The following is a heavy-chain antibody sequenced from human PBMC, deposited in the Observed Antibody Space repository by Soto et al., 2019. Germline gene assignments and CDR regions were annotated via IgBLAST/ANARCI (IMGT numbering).Heavy chain of an antibody. CDR3: ARRSNNWNYVESYFDY. Sequence: KPSETLSLTCTVSGGSISSYYWSWIRQPPGKGLEWIGYIYYSGSTNYNPSLKSRVTISVDTSKNQFSLKLSSVTAADTAVYYCARRSNNWNYVESYFDYWGQGTLVTVSS. J-gene: IGHJ4*02. D-gene: IGHD1-7*01. V-gene: IGHV4-59*01. CDR1: GGSISSYY. CDR2: IYYSGST.